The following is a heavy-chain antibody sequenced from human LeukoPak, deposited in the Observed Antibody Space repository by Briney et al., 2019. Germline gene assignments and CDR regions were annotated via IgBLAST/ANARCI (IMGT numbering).Heavy chain of an antibody. CDR2: ISNDGNKK. D-gene: IGHD5-24*01. V-gene: IGHV3-30*14. CDR1: GFPFSTYA. CDR3: ASKLWLDP. Sequence: GRSLRLSCAASGFPFSTYAMHWVRQAPGKGLEWVALISNDGNKKYYADSVKGRFTISRHNSKNTLYLQMNSLRAEDTAVYYCASKLWLDPWGQGTLVTVSS. J-gene: IGHJ5*02.